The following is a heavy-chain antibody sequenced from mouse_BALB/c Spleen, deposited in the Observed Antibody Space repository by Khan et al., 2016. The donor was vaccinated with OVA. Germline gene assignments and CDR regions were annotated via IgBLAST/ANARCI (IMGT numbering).Heavy chain of an antibody. CDR1: GFSLTDHG. CDR2: IWGGGST. Sequence: VQLKESGPGLVAPSQSLSITCTVSGFSLTDHGVSWIRPPPGKGLEWLGVIWGGGSTYYNSVLKSSLSISKDNSQGQVFLKMNSMQTNDTAMYYCAKQIWSPYYGMDYWGQGTSVTVSS. CDR3: AKQIWSPYYGMDY. J-gene: IGHJ4*01. D-gene: IGHD1-1*02. V-gene: IGHV2-6-5*01.